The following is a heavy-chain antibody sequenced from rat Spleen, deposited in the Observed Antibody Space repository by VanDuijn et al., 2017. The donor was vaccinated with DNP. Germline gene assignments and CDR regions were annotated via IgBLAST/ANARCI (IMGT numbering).Heavy chain of an antibody. J-gene: IGHJ2*01. Sequence: QVQLKESGPGLVQPSQTLSLTCTVSGFSLTSYGVSWVRQPPGKGLEWIAAISSGGSTYYNSALKSRLSISRDTSKSQVFLKMNSLQSEDTAVYFCTREAGHYPYYFTYWGQGVMVTVSS. CDR1: GFSLTSYG. V-gene: IGHV2S12*01. CDR3: TREAGHYPYYFTY. CDR2: ISSGGST. D-gene: IGHD1-4*01.